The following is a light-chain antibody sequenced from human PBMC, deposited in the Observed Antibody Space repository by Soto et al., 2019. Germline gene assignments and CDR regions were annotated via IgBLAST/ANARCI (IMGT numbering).Light chain of an antibody. CDR3: QHYNTYRYT. Sequence: DIQMTQSPSTLSASVRDRVTITCRASQSISNWLAWYQQKPGKAPKLLIYDASSLQSGVPSRLSGSGSGTEFTLTISSLQPDDFATYYCQHYNTYRYTFGQGTKVDIK. J-gene: IGKJ2*01. CDR1: QSISNW. CDR2: DAS. V-gene: IGKV1-5*01.